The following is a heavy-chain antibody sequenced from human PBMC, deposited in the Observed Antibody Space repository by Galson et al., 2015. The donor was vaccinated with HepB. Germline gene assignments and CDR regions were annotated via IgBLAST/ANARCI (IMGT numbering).Heavy chain of an antibody. J-gene: IGHJ4*02. D-gene: IGHD7-27*01. V-gene: IGHV3-53*01. Sequence: SLRLSCAASVFTVRNNYMSWVRQAPGKGLEWVSVIYSVGSTYYADSVKGRFTISRDNSENTLYLQMNSLRTEDTAVYYCVGTTSKDYWGQGTLVTVSS. CDR3: VGTTSKDY. CDR1: VFTVRNNY. CDR2: IYSVGST.